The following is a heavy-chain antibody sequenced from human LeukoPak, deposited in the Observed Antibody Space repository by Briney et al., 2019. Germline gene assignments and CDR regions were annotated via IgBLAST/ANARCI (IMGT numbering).Heavy chain of an antibody. CDR3: ARRLSSWYAFDY. CDR2: IYYSGST. CDR1: GGSITYYH. D-gene: IGHD6-13*01. J-gene: IGHJ4*02. Sequence: SETLSLTCTVSGGSITYYHWSWIRQPPGKGLEWIGCIYYSGSTNYNPSLKSRVTISVDTPKNQFSLKLSSVTAADTAVYYCARRLSSWYAFDYWGQGTLVTVSS. V-gene: IGHV4-59*08.